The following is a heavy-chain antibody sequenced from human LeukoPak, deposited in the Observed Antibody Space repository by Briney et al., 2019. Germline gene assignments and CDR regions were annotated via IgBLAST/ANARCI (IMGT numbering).Heavy chain of an antibody. CDR1: GVTFSSYA. J-gene: IGHJ4*02. Sequence: GGSLRLSCAASGVTFSSYAMSWVRQAPGKGLEWVSSISGSGASTYYADSVKGRFTISRDNSKNTLYLQMNSLRAEDTAVYYCAKTPYGAPTISDYFDYWSQGTLVTVSS. V-gene: IGHV3-23*01. CDR2: ISGSGAST. D-gene: IGHD4-17*01. CDR3: AKTPYGAPTISDYFDY.